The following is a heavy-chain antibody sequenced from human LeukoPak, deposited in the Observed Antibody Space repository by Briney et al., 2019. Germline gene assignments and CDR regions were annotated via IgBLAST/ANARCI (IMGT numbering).Heavy chain of an antibody. J-gene: IGHJ2*01. CDR3: ARSPPYYSVQHAYWYFDL. D-gene: IGHD3-22*01. Sequence: GGSLRLSCAASGFTFSSYDMHWVRQATGKGLEWVSAIGTAGDTYYPGSVKGRFTISREDAKNSLYLQMNSLRAGDTAVYYCARSPPYYSVQHAYWYFDLWGRGTLVTVSS. CDR2: IGTAGDT. V-gene: IGHV3-13*01. CDR1: GFTFSSYD.